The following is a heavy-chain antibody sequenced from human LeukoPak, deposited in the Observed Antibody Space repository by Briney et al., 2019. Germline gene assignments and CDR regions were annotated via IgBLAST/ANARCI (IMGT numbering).Heavy chain of an antibody. V-gene: IGHV3-23*01. Sequence: PGGSLRLSCAASGFTFSSCAMSWVRQAPGKGLEWVSAISGSGGSTYYADSVKGRFTISRDNSKNTLYLQMNSLRAEDTAVYYCAKDSIDVIAVYYFDYWGQGTLVTVSS. J-gene: IGHJ4*02. CDR3: AKDSIDVIAVYYFDY. CDR1: GFTFSSCA. CDR2: ISGSGGST. D-gene: IGHD2-21*01.